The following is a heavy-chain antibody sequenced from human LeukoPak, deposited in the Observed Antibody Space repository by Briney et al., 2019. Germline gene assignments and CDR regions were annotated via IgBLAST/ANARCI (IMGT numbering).Heavy chain of an antibody. J-gene: IGHJ1*01. CDR2: IKQDGSEK. Sequence: GGSLRLSCAASGFTFSSYWMSWVRQAPGKGLEWVANIKQDGSEKYYVDSVKGRFTIPRDNAKNSLYLQMNSLRAEDTAVYYCARKQYCSSTSCYIAEYFQHWGQGTLVTVSS. V-gene: IGHV3-7*03. CDR3: ARKQYCSSTSCYIAEYFQH. D-gene: IGHD2-2*02. CDR1: GFTFSSYW.